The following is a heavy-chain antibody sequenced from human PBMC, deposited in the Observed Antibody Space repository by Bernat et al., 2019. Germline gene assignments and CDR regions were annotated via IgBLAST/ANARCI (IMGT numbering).Heavy chain of an antibody. CDR1: GFTFSSYS. CDR3: AKGPYSSSYYYYYGMDV. J-gene: IGHJ6*02. Sequence: EVQLVESGGGLVKPGGSLRLSCAASGFTFSSYSMNWVRQAPGKGLEWVSEISGSGGTTYYADSVKGRFTISRDNSKNTLYLQMNSLRAEDTAVYYCAKGPYSSSYYYYYGMDVWGQGTTVTVSS. D-gene: IGHD6-13*01. CDR2: ISGSGGTT. V-gene: IGHV3-23*04.